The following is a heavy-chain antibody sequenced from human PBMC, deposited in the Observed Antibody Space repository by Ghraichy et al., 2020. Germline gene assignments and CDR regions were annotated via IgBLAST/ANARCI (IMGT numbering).Heavy chain of an antibody. V-gene: IGHV4-39*01. CDR3: ARLQDPIAAARPGYYFDY. CDR2: IYYSGSI. J-gene: IGHJ4*02. Sequence: SETLSLTCTVSGGSISSRSYYWGWIRQPPGKGLELIGTIYYSGSIYYNPSLKSRVTISVDTPKNQFSLKLTSVTAADTAVYYCARLQDPIAAARPGYYFDYWGQGTLVTVSS. D-gene: IGHD6-13*01. CDR1: GGSISSRSYY.